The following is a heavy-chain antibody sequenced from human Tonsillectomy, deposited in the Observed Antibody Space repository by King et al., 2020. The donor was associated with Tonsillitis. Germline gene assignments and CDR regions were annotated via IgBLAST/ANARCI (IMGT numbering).Heavy chain of an antibody. CDR2: IRSDGNEK. J-gene: IGHJ4*02. V-gene: IGHV3-30*02. CDR1: GFTFTSYG. CDR3: VKGEVGTLYYFDQ. Sequence: VQLVESGGGVVQPGGSLRLSCAASGFTFTSYGMHWVRQAPGKGLEWVAFIRSDGNEKYNADSVKGRFTVSRDNSKNILFLQINSLTAEDTALYFCVKGEVGTLYYFDQWGQGTLVTVSS. D-gene: IGHD1-26*01.